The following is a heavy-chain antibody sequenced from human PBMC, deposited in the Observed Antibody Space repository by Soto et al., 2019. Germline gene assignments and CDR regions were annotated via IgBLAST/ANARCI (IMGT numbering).Heavy chain of an antibody. CDR2: ILHTGGT. CDR3: ARLQFGEGFDY. J-gene: IGHJ4*02. V-gene: IGHV4-30-2*01. D-gene: IGHD3-10*01. Sequence: SETLSLTCAVSGGSISGGGFSWSWIRQPPGKGLEWIGYILHTGGTQYNPSLKSRVSMSVDKSKNQFPLHLTSVTAADTAVYYCARLQFGEGFDYWGQGALVTVSS. CDR1: GGSISGGGFS.